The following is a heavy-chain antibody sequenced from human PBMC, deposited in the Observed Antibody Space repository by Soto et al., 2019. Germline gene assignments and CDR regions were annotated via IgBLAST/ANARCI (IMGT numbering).Heavy chain of an antibody. CDR2: ILHTGGT. CDR3: ARLQFGEGFDY. J-gene: IGHJ4*02. V-gene: IGHV4-30-2*01. D-gene: IGHD3-10*01. Sequence: SETLSLTCAVSGGSISGGGFSWSWIRQPPGKGLEWIGYILHTGGTQYNPSLKSRVSMSVDKSKNQFPLHLTSVTAADTAVYYCARLQFGEGFDYWGQGALVTVSS. CDR1: GGSISGGGFS.